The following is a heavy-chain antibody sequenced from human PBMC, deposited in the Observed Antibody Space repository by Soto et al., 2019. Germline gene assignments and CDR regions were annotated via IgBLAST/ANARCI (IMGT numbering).Heavy chain of an antibody. CDR2: INPNSGGT. V-gene: IGHV1-2*04. CDR3: ARLTVTAAAGLGNWFDS. D-gene: IGHD6-13*01. Sequence: GASVKVSCKASGYTFTGYYIHWVRQAPGQGLEWMGWINPNSGGTNFAQRFQGWVTLTRDTSITTAYLELTRLTSDDTAVYYCARLTVTAAAGLGNWFDSWGQGTPVTVSS. J-gene: IGHJ5*01. CDR1: GYTFTGYY.